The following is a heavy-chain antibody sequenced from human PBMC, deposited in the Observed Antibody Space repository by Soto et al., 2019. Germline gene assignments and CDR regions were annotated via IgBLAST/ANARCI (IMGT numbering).Heavy chain of an antibody. CDR1: GGSISSGDYY. CDR3: ARDGSHTRYKLFDY. D-gene: IGHD3-9*01. Sequence: SETLSLTCTVSGGSISSGDYYWSWIRQPPGKGLEWIGYIYYSGSTYYNPSLKSRVTISVDTSKNQFSLKLSSVTAADTAVYYCARDGSHTRYKLFDYWGQGTLVTVSS. J-gene: IGHJ4*02. CDR2: IYYSGST. V-gene: IGHV4-30-4*01.